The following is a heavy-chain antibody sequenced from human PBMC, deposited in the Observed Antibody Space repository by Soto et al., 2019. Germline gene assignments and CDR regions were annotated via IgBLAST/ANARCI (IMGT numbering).Heavy chain of an antibody. D-gene: IGHD1-1*01. CDR3: ASLELERPPGRLDY. CDR2: ISGDSGST. J-gene: IGHJ4*02. CDR1: GFTFSNYA. Sequence: CGSLRLSCAASGFTFSNYAMSWVRQAPGKGLEWVSAISGDSGSTYYADSVKGRFTISRDNSKNTLYLQMNSLRAEDTAVYYCASLELERPPGRLDYWGQGTLVTVSS. V-gene: IGHV3-23*01.